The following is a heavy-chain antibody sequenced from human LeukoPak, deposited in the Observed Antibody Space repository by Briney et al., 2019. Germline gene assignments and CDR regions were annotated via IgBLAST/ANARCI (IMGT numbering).Heavy chain of an antibody. D-gene: IGHD1-26*01. V-gene: IGHV1-2*02. CDR3: ARLEYSGSSLPPFDP. J-gene: IGHJ5*02. CDR1: GCTFTGYY. Sequence: ASVKVSCKASGCTFTGYYMHWVRQAPGQGLEWMGWINPNSGGTNYAQKFQGRVTMTRDTSISTAYMELSRLRSDDTAVYYCARLEYSGSSLPPFDPWGQGTLVTVSS. CDR2: INPNSGGT.